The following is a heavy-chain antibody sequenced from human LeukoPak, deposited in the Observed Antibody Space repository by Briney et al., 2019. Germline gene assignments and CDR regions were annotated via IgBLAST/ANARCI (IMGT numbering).Heavy chain of an antibody. J-gene: IGHJ4*02. Sequence: GESLQISCQGSGYIFTSYWIGWVRQLPGKGLECMGIIYPGDSDTRYSPSFQGQVTISADKSISTAYLQWSSLKASDTAIYYCARHETGPYFDYWGQGTLVTVSS. CDR3: ARHETGPYFDY. CDR2: IYPGDSDT. D-gene: IGHD1-1*01. CDR1: GYIFTSYW. V-gene: IGHV5-51*01.